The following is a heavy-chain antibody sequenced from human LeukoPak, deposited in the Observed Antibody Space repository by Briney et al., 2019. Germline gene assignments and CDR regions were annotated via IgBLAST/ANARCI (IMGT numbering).Heavy chain of an antibody. V-gene: IGHV4-34*01. CDR3: ARRFWSGFGY. Sequence: SETLSLTCAVYGGSFSGYYWSWIRQPLGKGLEWIGEINHSGSTNYNPSLKSRVTISVDTSKNQFSLKLSSVTAADTAVYYCARRFWSGFGYWGQGTLVTVSS. CDR1: GGSFSGYY. J-gene: IGHJ4*02. D-gene: IGHD3-3*01. CDR2: INHSGST.